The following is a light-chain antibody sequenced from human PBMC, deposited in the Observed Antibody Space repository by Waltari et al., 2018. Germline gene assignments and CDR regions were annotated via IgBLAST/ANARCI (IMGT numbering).Light chain of an antibody. Sequence: EIVLTQSPGPLSLSPGERATLSCRASQSVSSSYLAWYQQKPGQAPRLLIYGASNRVTGIPDRFSGSGSGTDFTLTISRLEPEDFAVYSCHQYGSSTRTFGQGTKVEIK. CDR3: HQYGSSTRT. CDR1: QSVSSSY. J-gene: IGKJ1*01. CDR2: GAS. V-gene: IGKV3-20*01.